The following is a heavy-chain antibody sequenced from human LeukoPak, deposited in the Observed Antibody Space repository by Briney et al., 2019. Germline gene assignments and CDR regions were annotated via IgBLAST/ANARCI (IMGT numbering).Heavy chain of an antibody. J-gene: IGHJ4*02. CDR1: GFTFSSYG. CDR3: ARSMTTVTHFDY. Sequence: PGGSLRLSCAASGFTFSSYGMHWVRQAPGKGLEWVAVISYDGSNKYYADSVKGRFNISRDNSKNTLYLQMNSLRAEDTAVYYCARSMTTVTHFDYWGQGTLVTVSS. D-gene: IGHD4-17*01. V-gene: IGHV3-30*03. CDR2: ISYDGSNK.